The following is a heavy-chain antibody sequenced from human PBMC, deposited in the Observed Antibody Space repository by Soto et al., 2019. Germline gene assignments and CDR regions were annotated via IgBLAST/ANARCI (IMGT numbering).Heavy chain of an antibody. CDR2: ISGGATDK. Sequence: EVQLVESGGGLVQPGGSLRLSCAASGFMFSAYWMSWVRQDPGKGLEWVATISGGATDKFYVDSVKGRFTISRDDTKNSLYLRMNSLRDEDTAVYYCVREDWHRFDSWGQGTLVTVSS. V-gene: IGHV3-7*01. CDR1: GFMFSAYW. D-gene: IGHD2-21*01. CDR3: VREDWHRFDS. J-gene: IGHJ4*02.